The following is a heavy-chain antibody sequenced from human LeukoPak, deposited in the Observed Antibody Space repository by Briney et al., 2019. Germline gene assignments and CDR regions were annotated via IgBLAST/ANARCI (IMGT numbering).Heavy chain of an antibody. J-gene: IGHJ4*02. CDR2: ISAYNGNT. CDR3: ARGSSGTTRGGVDY. D-gene: IGHD1-26*01. CDR1: GYTFTSYG. Sequence: ASVKVSCKASGYTFTSYGISWVRQAPGQGLEWMGWISAYNGNTNYAQKLQGRVTMTTDTSTSTAYMELRSLRSDDTAAYYCARGSSGTTRGGVDYWGQGTLVTVSS. V-gene: IGHV1-18*01.